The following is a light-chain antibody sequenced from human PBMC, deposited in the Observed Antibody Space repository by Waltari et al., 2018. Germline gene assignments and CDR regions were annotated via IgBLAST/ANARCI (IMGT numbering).Light chain of an antibody. V-gene: IGKV1-39*01. Sequence: DLQMTQSPSSLSASVGDRVTITCRASQSISSYLNWYQQKPGEAPKLLVYAASSLQSGGPSRFSGSGSGTDVTLTSSSLQPEEFATYGCQQSYRTPWTFGQGTKVEIK. CDR3: QQSYRTPWT. CDR1: QSISSY. CDR2: AAS. J-gene: IGKJ1*01.